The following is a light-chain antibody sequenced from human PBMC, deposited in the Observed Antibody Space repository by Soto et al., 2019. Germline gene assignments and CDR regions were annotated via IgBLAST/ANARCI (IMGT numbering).Light chain of an antibody. CDR1: KTTGTW. CDR2: DAS. Sequence: DFQLTQSPSTVSASVGDRVTITCRTSKTTGTWMAWYQQKPGKAPKLLIYDASRLETGIPSRFRGSGVGAEFALTITSLHPDDFATYYCQRYTTYSRTFGQGTKVEVK. V-gene: IGKV1-5*01. CDR3: QRYTTYSRT. J-gene: IGKJ1*01.